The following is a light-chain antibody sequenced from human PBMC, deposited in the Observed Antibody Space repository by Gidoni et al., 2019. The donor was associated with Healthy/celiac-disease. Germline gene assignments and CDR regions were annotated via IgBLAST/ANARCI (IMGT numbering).Light chain of an antibody. CDR2: AAS. J-gene: IGKJ1*01. Sequence: DIQLTQSPSFLSASVGDRVTITCRASQGISSYLAWYQQKPGKAPKLLIYAASTLQSGVPSRSSGSGSGTEFTLTISSLQPEDFATYYCQQLNSYPRTFXXXTKVEIK. CDR1: QGISSY. CDR3: QQLNSYPRT. V-gene: IGKV1-9*01.